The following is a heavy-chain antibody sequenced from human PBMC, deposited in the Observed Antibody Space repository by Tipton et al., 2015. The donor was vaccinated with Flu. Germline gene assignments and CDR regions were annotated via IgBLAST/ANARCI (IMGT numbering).Heavy chain of an antibody. V-gene: IGHV3-33*01. CDR1: GFTFDYYG. CDR3: ARNYDSSGYNYEVGAFDI. CDR2: MWSDGGNE. D-gene: IGHD3-22*01. Sequence: SLRLSCAASGFTFDYYGMHWVRQAPGRGPQWVAFMWSDGGNEKYADSVKGRFAISRDNAKNTLHLQMNSLRDEDTAVYYCARNYDSSGYNYEVGAFDIWGLGTTVIVSP. J-gene: IGHJ3*02.